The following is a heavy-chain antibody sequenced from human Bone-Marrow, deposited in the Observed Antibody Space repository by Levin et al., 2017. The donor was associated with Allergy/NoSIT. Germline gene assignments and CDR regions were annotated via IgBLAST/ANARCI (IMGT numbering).Heavy chain of an antibody. V-gene: IGHV5-51*01. D-gene: IGHD3-16*01. CDR2: VYPGDSDT. CDR1: GSSFNTYW. CDR3: ARQGHDLSAFDL. Sequence: AGGSLRLSCQGTGSSFNTYWVGWVRQMPGKGLEWMGMVYPGDSDTRYSPSVQGQVTISADKSITTAYLQWSSLRASDTAMYYCARQGHDLSAFDLWGQGTMVTVSS. J-gene: IGHJ3*01.